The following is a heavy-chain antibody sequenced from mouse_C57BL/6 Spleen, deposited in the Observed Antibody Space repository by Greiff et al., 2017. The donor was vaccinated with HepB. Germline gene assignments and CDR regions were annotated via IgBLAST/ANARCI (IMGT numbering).Heavy chain of an antibody. V-gene: IGHV1-55*01. J-gene: IGHJ2*01. D-gene: IGHD4-1*01. Sequence: QVQLQQPGAELVKPGASVKMSCKASGYTFTSYWITWVKQRPGQGLEWIGDIYPGSGSTNYNEKFKSKATLTVDTASSTAYMQLSSLTSEDSAVYYCARRGLGHAYFDYWGQGTTLTVSS. CDR3: ARRGLGHAYFDY. CDR2: IYPGSGST. CDR1: GYTFTSYW.